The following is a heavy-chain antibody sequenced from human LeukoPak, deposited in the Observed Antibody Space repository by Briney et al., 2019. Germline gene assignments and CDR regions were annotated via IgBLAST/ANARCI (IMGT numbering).Heavy chain of an antibody. J-gene: IGHJ3*02. Sequence: GGSLRLSCAASGFTVSSNYMSWVRQAPGKGLEWVSVIYSGGSTYYADSVKGRFTISRDNSKNTLYLQMNSLRAEDTAVYYCARDVVVPAAMADAFDIWGQGTMVTVSS. CDR1: GFTVSSNY. CDR3: ARDVVVPAAMADAFDI. CDR2: IYSGGST. V-gene: IGHV3-53*01. D-gene: IGHD2-2*01.